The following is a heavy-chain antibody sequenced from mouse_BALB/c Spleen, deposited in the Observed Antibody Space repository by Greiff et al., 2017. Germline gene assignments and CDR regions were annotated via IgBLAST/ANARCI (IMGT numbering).Heavy chain of an antibody. Sequence: DVKLQESGGGLVQPGGSLKLSCAASGFTFSSYTMSWVRQTPEKRLEWVAYISNGGGSTYYPDTVKGRFTISRDNAKNTLYLQMSSLKSEDTAMYYCARGGVRAYYFDYWGQGTTLTVSS. D-gene: IGHD2-14*01. CDR3: ARGGVRAYYFDY. CDR2: ISNGGGST. CDR1: GFTFSSYT. J-gene: IGHJ2*01. V-gene: IGHV5-12-2*01.